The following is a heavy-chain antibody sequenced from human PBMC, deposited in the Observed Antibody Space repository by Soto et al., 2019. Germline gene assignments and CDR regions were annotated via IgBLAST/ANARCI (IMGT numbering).Heavy chain of an antibody. V-gene: IGHV1-69*13. CDR2: IIPIFGTA. CDR3: AALTYYYDSSGYGWFAP. Sequence: GASVKVSCKASGGSLSSYAISCGGQAPGQVLEWMGGIIPIFGTANYAQKFQGRVTITADESTSTAYMELSSLRSEDTAVYYCAALTYYYDSSGYGWFAPWXQGTLVTVSS. J-gene: IGHJ5*02. D-gene: IGHD3-22*01. CDR1: GGSLSSYA.